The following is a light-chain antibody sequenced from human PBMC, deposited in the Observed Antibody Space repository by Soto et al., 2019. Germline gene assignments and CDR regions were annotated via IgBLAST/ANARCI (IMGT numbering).Light chain of an antibody. CDR1: QSIDSW. CDR3: QQYNSYRA. J-gene: IGKJ1*01. CDR2: KAS. V-gene: IGKV1-5*03. Sequence: DIQMTQSPSTLSASVGDRVTITCRASQSIDSWLAWHQQKPGKAPKLLISKASSLESGVPSRFSGSGSGTEFTLTISRLQPDDFATYYCQQYNSYRAFGQGTKVEI.